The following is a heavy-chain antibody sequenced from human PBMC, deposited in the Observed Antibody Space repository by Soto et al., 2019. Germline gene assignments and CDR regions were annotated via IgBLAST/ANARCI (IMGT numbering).Heavy chain of an antibody. J-gene: IGHJ4*02. CDR3: ARDPRTLWYFEY. V-gene: IGHV1-2*06. CDR1: GYTFIGYY. D-gene: IGHD2-2*01. Sequence: ASVKVSCKASGYTFIGYYIHWVRQAPGQGLEWMGRINPNSGEVTYGETFQGRVTMTRDTSNNTAYMELSRLRSDDTAVYYCARDPRTLWYFEYWGQGTLVNVSS. CDR2: INPNSGEV.